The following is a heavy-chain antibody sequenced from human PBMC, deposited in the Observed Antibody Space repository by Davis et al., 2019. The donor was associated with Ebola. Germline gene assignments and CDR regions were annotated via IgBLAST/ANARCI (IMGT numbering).Heavy chain of an antibody. J-gene: IGHJ6*04. CDR2: ITSSGGST. CDR3: AKGGSGWPSDYSYGLGV. D-gene: IGHD6-19*01. CDR1: GFTFSIFS. V-gene: IGHV3-23*01. Sequence: GESLKIPCAVSGFTFSIFSMNWVRQAPGNGLEWVSAITSSGGSTYYGDSVKGRFTISRDNSKNTLYLQMNSLRVDDTAVYYCAKGGSGWPSDYSYGLGVWGKGTTVTVSS.